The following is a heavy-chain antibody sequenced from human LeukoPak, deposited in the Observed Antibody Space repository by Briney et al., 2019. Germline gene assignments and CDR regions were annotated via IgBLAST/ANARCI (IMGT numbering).Heavy chain of an antibody. CDR1: GFTFSSYA. CDR3: ASGPYYDFWSGYFDY. J-gene: IGHJ4*02. Sequence: QPGGSLRLSCAASGFTFSSYAMSWVRQAPGKGLEWVSAISGSGGSTYYADSVKGRFTISRDNSKNTLYLQMNSLRAEDTAVYYCASGPYYDFWSGYFDYWGQGTLVTVSS. V-gene: IGHV3-23*01. CDR2: ISGSGGST. D-gene: IGHD3-3*01.